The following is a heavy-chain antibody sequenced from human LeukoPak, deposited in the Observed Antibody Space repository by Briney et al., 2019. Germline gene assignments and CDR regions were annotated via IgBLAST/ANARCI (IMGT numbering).Heavy chain of an antibody. J-gene: IGHJ6*03. D-gene: IGHD3-10*01. CDR1: GGSISSYY. CDR3: ARGGGYYGSGSYYYYYYMDV. Sequence: SETLSLTCTVSGGSISSYYWNWIRQPPGKGLEWIGYIYYSGSTNYNPSLKSRVTISVDTSKNQFSLKLSSVTAADTAVYYCARGGGYYGSGSYYYYYYMDVWGKGTTVTISS. V-gene: IGHV4-59*01. CDR2: IYYSGST.